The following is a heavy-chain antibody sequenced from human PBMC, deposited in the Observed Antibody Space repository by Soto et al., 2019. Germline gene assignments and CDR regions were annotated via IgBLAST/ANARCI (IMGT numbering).Heavy chain of an antibody. CDR1: GCSISNDF. CDR2: IYDSGST. D-gene: IGHD6-13*01. Sequence: SEILSLTCTVSGCSISNDFLSWIRQPPGKGLEWIGYIYDSGSTNYNPSLKSRVTMSVDTSKNQFSLKLSSVTAADTAMYYCARSQAGSWNYFDHWGQGTLVTVSS. CDR3: ARSQAGSWNYFDH. V-gene: IGHV4-59*01. J-gene: IGHJ4*02.